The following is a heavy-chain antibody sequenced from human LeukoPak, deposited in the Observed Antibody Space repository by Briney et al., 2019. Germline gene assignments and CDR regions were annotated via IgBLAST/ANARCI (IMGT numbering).Heavy chain of an antibody. J-gene: IGHJ5*02. CDR3: ARDLKRYCSSTSCPGGFDP. D-gene: IGHD2-2*01. CDR1: GYTFTSYG. CDR2: ISAYNGNT. Sequence: GASVKVSCKASGYTFTSYGISWVRQAPGQGLEWMGWISAYNGNTNYAQKLQGRVTMTTDTSTSTAYMELRSLRSDDTAVYYCARDLKRYCSSTSCPGGFDPWGRGTLVTVSS. V-gene: IGHV1-18*01.